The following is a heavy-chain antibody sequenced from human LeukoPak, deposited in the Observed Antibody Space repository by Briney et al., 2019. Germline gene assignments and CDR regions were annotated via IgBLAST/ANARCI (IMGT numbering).Heavy chain of an antibody. CDR2: ISGSGGST. D-gene: IGHD4-17*01. Sequence: PGGSLRLSCAASGFTFSSYAMSWVRQAPGKGLEWVSAISGSGGSTYYADSVKGRFTISRDNSKNTLYLQMNSLRAEDTAVYYCAKGMTNYGDYRTYFDYWGQGTLVTVSS. V-gene: IGHV3-23*01. J-gene: IGHJ4*02. CDR3: AKGMTNYGDYRTYFDY. CDR1: GFTFSSYA.